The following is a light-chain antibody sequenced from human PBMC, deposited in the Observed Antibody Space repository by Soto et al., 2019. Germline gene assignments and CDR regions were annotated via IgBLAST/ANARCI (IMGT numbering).Light chain of an antibody. CDR3: QQSYSTPIT. CDR2: AVS. J-gene: IGKJ5*01. Sequence: MVLTQTPLSLSVRTGQPASMSCASSESLLQSDGNTYLYWYLQKPGQPPQLLIYAVSNRFSGVPDRFSGSGSGTDFTLTISSLQPEDFATYYCQQSYSTPITFGQGTRLEIK. CDR1: ESLLQSDGNTY. V-gene: IGKV2D-29*01.